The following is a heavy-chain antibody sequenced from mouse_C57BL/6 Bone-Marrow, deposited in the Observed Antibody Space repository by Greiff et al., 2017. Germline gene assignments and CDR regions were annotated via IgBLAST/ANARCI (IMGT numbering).Heavy chain of an antibody. CDR2: IDPSDSET. J-gene: IGHJ3*01. CDR1: GYTFTSYW. CDR3: ARDSYYCGSSAWFAY. Sequence: QVQLQQPGAELVRPGSSVKLSCKASGYTFTSYWMHWVKQRPIQGLEWIGNIDPSDSETHYNQKFKDKATLTVDKSSSTAYMQLSSLTSEDSAVYYCARDSYYCGSSAWFAYWGQGTLVTVSA. V-gene: IGHV1-52*01. D-gene: IGHD1-1*01.